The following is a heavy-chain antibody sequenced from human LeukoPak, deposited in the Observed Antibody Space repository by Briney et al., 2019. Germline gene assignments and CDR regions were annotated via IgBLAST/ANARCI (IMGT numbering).Heavy chain of an antibody. CDR2: IWYDGSNK. Sequence: GGSLRLSCAASGFTFSSYGMHWVRQAPGKGLEWVAVIWYDGSNKYYADSVKGRFTISRDNSKNTLYPQMNSLRAEDTAVYYCARRSGSYPVLFDYWGQGTLVTVSS. J-gene: IGHJ4*02. D-gene: IGHD1-26*01. V-gene: IGHV3-33*01. CDR1: GFTFSSYG. CDR3: ARRSGSYPVLFDY.